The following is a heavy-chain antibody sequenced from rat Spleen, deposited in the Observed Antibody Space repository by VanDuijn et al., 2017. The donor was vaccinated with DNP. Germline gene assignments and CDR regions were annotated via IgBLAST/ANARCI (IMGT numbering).Heavy chain of an antibody. J-gene: IGHJ3*01. V-gene: IGHV5-25*01. CDR2: ISTGGAST. Sequence: EVQLVESGGGLVQPGRSMTLSCAASGFTFSDYYLAWVRQGPTRGLEWVASISTGGASTYYRDSVKGRFTISRDNAKSTLYLQMDSLRSEDTATYYCARGNLAYWGQGTLVTVSS. CDR1: GFTFSDYY. CDR3: ARGNLAY.